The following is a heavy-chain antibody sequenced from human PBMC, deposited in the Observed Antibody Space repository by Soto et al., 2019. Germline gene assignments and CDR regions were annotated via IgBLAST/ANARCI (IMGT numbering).Heavy chain of an antibody. CDR2: IYYSRST. V-gene: IGHV4-31*03. CDR3: ARGSKATYYYDSSGYNY. CDR1: GGSISSGGYY. Sequence: SETLSLTCTVSGGSISSGGYYWSWIRQHPGKGLEWIGYIYYSRSTYYNPSLKSRVTISVDTSKNQFSLKLSSVTAADTAVYYCARGSKATYYYDSSGYNYWGQGTLVTVSS. J-gene: IGHJ4*02. D-gene: IGHD3-22*01.